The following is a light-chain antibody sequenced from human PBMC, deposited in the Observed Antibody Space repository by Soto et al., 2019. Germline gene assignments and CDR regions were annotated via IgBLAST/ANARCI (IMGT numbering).Light chain of an antibody. CDR3: QAYDSSLSGYV. V-gene: IGLV1-40*01. Sequence: QSVLTQPPSLSGAPGQRVTISCTGSSSNIGAGFDVHWYQHLPGTAPKLLIHGNTNRPSGVPDRFSGSKSGTSASLAITGLQTEDEAEYYCQAYDSSLSGYVFGTGTKVTVL. J-gene: IGLJ1*01. CDR2: GNT. CDR1: SSNIGAGFD.